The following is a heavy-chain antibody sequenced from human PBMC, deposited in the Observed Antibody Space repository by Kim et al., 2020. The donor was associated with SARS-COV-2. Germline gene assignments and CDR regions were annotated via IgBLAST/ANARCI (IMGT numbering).Heavy chain of an antibody. CDR1: GFTFGDYA. J-gene: IGHJ6*03. Sequence: GGSLRLSCTASGFTFGDYAMSWVRQAPGKGLEWVGFIRSKAYGGTTEYAASVKGRFTISRDDSKSIAYLQMNSLKTEDTAVYYCTRGGEVIAIPQYYYYMDVWGKGTTVTVSS. D-gene: IGHD2-21*01. CDR2: IRSKAYGGTT. CDR3: TRGGEVIAIPQYYYYMDV. V-gene: IGHV3-49*04.